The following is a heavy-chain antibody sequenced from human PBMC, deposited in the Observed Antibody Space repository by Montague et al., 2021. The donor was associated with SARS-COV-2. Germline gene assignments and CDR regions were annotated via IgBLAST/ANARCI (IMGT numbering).Heavy chain of an antibody. D-gene: IGHD3-22*01. CDR2: LIHSGTT. V-gene: IGHV4-59*08. CDR3: ARVDSSGPGEY. CDR1: VGSFSSYS. J-gene: IGHJ4*02. Sequence: SETLSLTCAVYVGSFSSYSWTWIRQPPVRGLEWIGYLIHSGTTKYNPSLQSRVTISVDTARNQFSLKLLSVTAADTAFYYCARVDSSGPGEYRGQGILVSVSS.